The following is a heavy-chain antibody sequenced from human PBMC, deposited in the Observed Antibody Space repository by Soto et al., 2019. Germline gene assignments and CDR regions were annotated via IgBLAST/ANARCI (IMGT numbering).Heavy chain of an antibody. CDR1: GDSVSSNSAA. D-gene: IGHD3-3*01. J-gene: IGHJ3*02. CDR2: TYYRSKWYN. Sequence: SQTLSLTCAISGDSVSSNSAAWNWIRQSPSRGLEWLGRTYYRSKWYNDYAVSVKSRITINPDTSKNQFSLQLNSVTPEDTAVYYCARHVRQPYYDFWSGDAFDIWGQGTMVTVSS. V-gene: IGHV6-1*01. CDR3: ARHVRQPYYDFWSGDAFDI.